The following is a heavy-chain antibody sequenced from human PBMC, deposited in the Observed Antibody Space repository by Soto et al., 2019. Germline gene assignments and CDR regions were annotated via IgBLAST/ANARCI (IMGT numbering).Heavy chain of an antibody. V-gene: IGHV1-18*01. D-gene: IGHD6-6*01. Sequence: QAQLEQSGAEVKKPGASVKVSCKSSGYTFSTSGISWVRQAPGQWLEWMGWISTYNGDANYAQRFQGRVTMTTDTSTSTTFMELRSLRSDDTAVYYCAREGPRPYYYYGMDVWGQGTTVTVSS. CDR1: GYTFSTSG. CDR3: AREGPRPYYYYGMDV. J-gene: IGHJ6*02. CDR2: ISTYNGDA.